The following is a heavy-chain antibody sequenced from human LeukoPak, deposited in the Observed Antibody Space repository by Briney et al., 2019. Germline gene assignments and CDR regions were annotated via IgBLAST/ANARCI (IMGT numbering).Heavy chain of an antibody. Sequence: GGSLRLSCAASGFTFNSYSMNWVRQAPGKGLEWVSSTSSSSHYIYYADSVKGRFTISRDNAKNFLYLQMNSLRAEDTAVYYCARTYYDILTGYNPYFDYWGQGILVTVSS. CDR1: GFTFNSYS. V-gene: IGHV3-21*01. J-gene: IGHJ4*02. CDR2: TSSSSHYI. D-gene: IGHD3-9*01. CDR3: ARTYYDILTGYNPYFDY.